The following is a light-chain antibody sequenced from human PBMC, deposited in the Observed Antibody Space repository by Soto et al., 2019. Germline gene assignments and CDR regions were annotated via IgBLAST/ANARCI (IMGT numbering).Light chain of an antibody. CDR1: QSVSSSL. CDR3: QQYGSSPLFT. Sequence: EIVFKQSPGTLSLSPGERATLSCRASQSVSSSLVGCYQQQPGEAPRLLIHGASSRATSTPGRFSGSGSGKDLTLTISRLEPEDFALYYCQQYGSSPLFTFGAGTKVDIK. CDR2: GAS. V-gene: IGKV3-20*01. J-gene: IGKJ3*01.